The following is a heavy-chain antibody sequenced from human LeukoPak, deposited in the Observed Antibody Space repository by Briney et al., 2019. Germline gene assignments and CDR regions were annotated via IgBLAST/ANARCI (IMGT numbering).Heavy chain of an antibody. CDR1: GFTFSSYN. CDR2: ISSISSHI. D-gene: IGHD2-15*01. V-gene: IGHV3-21*01. CDR3: AREWGYCSGGRCFSDS. J-gene: IGHJ4*02. Sequence: GGSLRLSCAASGFTFSSYNMNWVRQAPGKGLEGVSSISSISSHIYYADSVKGRFTISRDNAKNSLYLQMNSLGAEDTAVYYCAREWGYCSGGRCFSDSWGQGTLVTVSS.